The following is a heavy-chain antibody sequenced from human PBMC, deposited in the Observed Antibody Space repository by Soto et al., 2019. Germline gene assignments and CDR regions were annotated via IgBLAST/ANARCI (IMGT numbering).Heavy chain of an antibody. CDR2: ISGSGGST. V-gene: IGHV3-23*01. CDR1: RFTISGHA. CDR3: AKIAAAGDAFDI. Sequence: GGSLRLSCAASRFTISGHAMHWVRQAPGKGLEWVSAISGSGGSTYYADSVKGRFTISRDNSKNTLYLQMNSLRAEDTAVYYCAKIAAAGDAFDIWGQGTMVTVSS. D-gene: IGHD6-13*01. J-gene: IGHJ3*02.